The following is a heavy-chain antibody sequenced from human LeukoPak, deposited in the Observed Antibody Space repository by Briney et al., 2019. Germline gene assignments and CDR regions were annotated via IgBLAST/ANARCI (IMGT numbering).Heavy chain of an antibody. D-gene: IGHD3-16*01. J-gene: IGHJ6*02. CDR2: IKQDGSKK. V-gene: IGHV3-7*03. CDR3: ARGGGLDV. CDR1: GFPFSSYW. Sequence: GGSLRLSCVASGFPFSSYWMTWVRQAPGKGLEWVANIKQDGSKKSYVDSVKGRFTVSRDNAKNSLYLQMSNLRAEDTAVYFCARGGGLDVWGQGATVTVSS.